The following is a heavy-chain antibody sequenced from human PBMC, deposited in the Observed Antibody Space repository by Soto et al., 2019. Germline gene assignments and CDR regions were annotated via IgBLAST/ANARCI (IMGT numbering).Heavy chain of an antibody. CDR1: GYTFTSYG. J-gene: IGHJ5*02. CDR3: VRRHVSATGIDWFDP. V-gene: IGHV1-3*04. D-gene: IGHD6-13*01. CDR2: INTANGDT. Sequence: ASVKVSCKASGYTFTSYGIHWVRQAPGQRLEWMGWINTANGDTKYSPKFQGRVTITRDTSASTAYMELSSLRSEDTAVYYCVRRHVSATGIDWFDPWGQGTLVTVSS.